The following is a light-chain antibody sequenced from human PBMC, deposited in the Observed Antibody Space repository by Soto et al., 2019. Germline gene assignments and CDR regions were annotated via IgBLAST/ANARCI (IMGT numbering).Light chain of an antibody. J-gene: IGKJ4*01. Sequence: DIQLTQSPSFLSASVGDRVTITCRASQGIRNYLAWYQQKPGKAPELLIYAASTLQSGVPSKFSGSGSGTEFTLTISSLQPKDFATYYCQHLHSYPVTFGGGTKVEIK. CDR3: QHLHSYPVT. CDR1: QGIRNY. V-gene: IGKV1-9*01. CDR2: AAS.